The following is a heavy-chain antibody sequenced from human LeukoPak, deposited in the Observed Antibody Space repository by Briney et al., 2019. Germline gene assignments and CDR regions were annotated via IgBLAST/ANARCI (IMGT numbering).Heavy chain of an antibody. CDR1: GFTFSSYA. J-gene: IGHJ4*02. V-gene: IGHV3-30-3*01. CDR3: ARNSYGVDY. D-gene: IGHD5-18*01. Sequence: PGRSLRLSCAASGFTFSSYAMHWVRQAPGKGLEWVAVISYDGSNKYYADSVKGRFTISRDNSKNTLYLQMNSLRAEDTAVYYGARNSYGVDYWGQGTLVTVSS. CDR2: ISYDGSNK.